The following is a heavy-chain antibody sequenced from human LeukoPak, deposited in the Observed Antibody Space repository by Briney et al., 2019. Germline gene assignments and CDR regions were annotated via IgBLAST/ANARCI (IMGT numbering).Heavy chain of an antibody. CDR2: IYSGGST. CDR1: GFTVSSNY. CDR3: ARGGPDYQDAFDI. V-gene: IGHV3-53*01. J-gene: IGHJ3*02. D-gene: IGHD4-11*01. Sequence: GGSLRLSCAASGFTVSSNYMSWGRQAPGKGLEWVSVIYSGGSTYYADSVKGRFTISRDNSKNTLYLQMNSLRAEDTAVYYCARGGPDYQDAFDIWGQGTMVTVSS.